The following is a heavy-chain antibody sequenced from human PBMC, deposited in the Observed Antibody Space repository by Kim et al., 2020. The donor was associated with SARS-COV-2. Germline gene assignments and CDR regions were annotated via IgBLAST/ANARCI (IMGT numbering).Heavy chain of an antibody. CDR3: ARGYADDILTGYYQY. Sequence: SVKVSCKASGGTFSSYAISWVRQAPGQGLEWMGGIIPIFGTANYAQKFQGRVTITADESTSTAYMELSSLRSEDTAVYYCARGYADDILTGYYQYWGQGTLVTVSS. CDR1: GGTFSSYA. J-gene: IGHJ4*02. CDR2: IIPIFGTA. D-gene: IGHD3-9*01. V-gene: IGHV1-69*13.